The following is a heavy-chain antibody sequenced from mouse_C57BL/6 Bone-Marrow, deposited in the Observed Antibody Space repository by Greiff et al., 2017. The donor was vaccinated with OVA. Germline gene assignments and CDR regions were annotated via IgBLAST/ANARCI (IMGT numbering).Heavy chain of an antibody. J-gene: IGHJ1*03. CDR2: IDPENGDT. Sequence: VQLQQSGAELVRPGASVKLSCTASGFNIKDDYMHWVKQRPEKGLEWIGWIDPENGDTEDASKFQGKATITADPSSNTAYLQLSSLTSEDTAVYYCFYYYGSSRYFDVWGTGTPVTVSS. D-gene: IGHD1-1*01. CDR3: FYYYGSSRYFDV. V-gene: IGHV14-4*01. CDR1: GFNIKDDY.